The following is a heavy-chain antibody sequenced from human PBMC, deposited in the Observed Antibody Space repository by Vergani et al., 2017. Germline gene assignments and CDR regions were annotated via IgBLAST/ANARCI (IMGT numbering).Heavy chain of an antibody. CDR3: ARSLDSSLGPFDP. Sequence: QVQLQQWGAGLLKPSETLSLTCAVYGGSFSGYYWNWIRQPPGKGLEWIGEINHSGSTNYNPSLKSRVTISVDTSKNQFSLKLSSVTAADTAVYYCARSLDSSLGPFDPWGQGTLVTVSS. CDR1: GGSFSGYY. CDR2: INHSGST. D-gene: IGHD3-22*01. J-gene: IGHJ5*02. V-gene: IGHV4-34*01.